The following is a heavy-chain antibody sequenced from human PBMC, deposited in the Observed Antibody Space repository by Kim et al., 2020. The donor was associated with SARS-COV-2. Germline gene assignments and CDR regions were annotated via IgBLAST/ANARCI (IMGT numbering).Heavy chain of an antibody. CDR2: ISSSSSYI. Sequence: GGSLRLSCAASGFTFSSYSMNWVRQAPGKGLEWVSSISSSSSYIYYADSVKGRFTISRDNAKNSLYLQMNSLRAEDTAVYYCARPKNYDFWSGPRDYYYYYYMDVWGKGTTVTVSS. CDR3: ARPKNYDFWSGPRDYYYYYYMDV. CDR1: GFTFSSYS. J-gene: IGHJ6*03. D-gene: IGHD3-3*01. V-gene: IGHV3-21*01.